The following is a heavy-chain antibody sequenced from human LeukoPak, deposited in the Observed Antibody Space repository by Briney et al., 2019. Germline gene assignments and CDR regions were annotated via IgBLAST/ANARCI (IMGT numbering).Heavy chain of an antibody. CDR2: INPNSGGT. Sequence: ASVKVSCKASGYTFTGYYMHWVRQAPGQGLGWMGWINPNSGGTNYAKKFRGRITMTRDTSISTAYMELSSLRSDDTAVYYCASGSYDSSGYYGYYYGMDVWGQGTTVTVSS. D-gene: IGHD3-22*01. V-gene: IGHV1-2*02. CDR1: GYTFTGYY. CDR3: ASGSYDSSGYYGYYYGMDV. J-gene: IGHJ6*02.